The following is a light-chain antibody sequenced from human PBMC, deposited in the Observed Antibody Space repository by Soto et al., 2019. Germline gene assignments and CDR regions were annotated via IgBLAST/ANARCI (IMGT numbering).Light chain of an antibody. CDR2: GNS. CDR3: QSYDSSPL. J-gene: IGLJ2*01. Sequence: QPVLTQPPSVSGAPGQRVTISCTGSSSNIGAGYDVHWYQQLLGTAPKLLIYGNSNRPSGVPDRFSGSKSGTSASLAITGLQAEDEADYYCQSYDSSPLFGGGTKLTVL. V-gene: IGLV1-40*01. CDR1: SSNIGAGYD.